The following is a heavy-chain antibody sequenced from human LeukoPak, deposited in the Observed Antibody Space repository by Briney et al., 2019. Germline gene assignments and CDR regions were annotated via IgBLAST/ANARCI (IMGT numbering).Heavy chain of an antibody. CDR1: GGSISDYY. J-gene: IGHJ6*02. V-gene: IGHV4-59*06. CDR2: IYYSGST. D-gene: IGHD3-9*01. CDR3: ARFVAYYDILTGYSGYYYGMDV. Sequence: SETLSLTCTVSGGSISDYYWSWIRQPPGKGLEWIGYIYYSGSTYYNPSLKSRVTISVDTSKNQFSLKLSSVTAADTAVYYCARFVAYYDILTGYSGYYYGMDVWGQGTTVTVSS.